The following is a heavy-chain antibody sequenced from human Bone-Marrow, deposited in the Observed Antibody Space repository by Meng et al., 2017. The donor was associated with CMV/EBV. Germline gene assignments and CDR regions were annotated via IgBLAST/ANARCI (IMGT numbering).Heavy chain of an antibody. CDR2: IYHSGST. Sequence: VSSGSISSSNWWSWVRQPPGKGLEWIGEIYHSGSTNYNPSLKSRVTISVDKSKNQFSLKLSSVTAADTAVYYCASDLGRGLNWFDPWGQGTLVTVSS. CDR3: ASDLGRGLNWFDP. D-gene: IGHD3-16*01. J-gene: IGHJ5*02. V-gene: IGHV4-4*02. CDR1: SGSISSSNW.